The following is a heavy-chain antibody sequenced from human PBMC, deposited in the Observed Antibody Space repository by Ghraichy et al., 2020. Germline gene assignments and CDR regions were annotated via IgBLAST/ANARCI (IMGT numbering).Heavy chain of an antibody. CDR1: GFTFGDYA. V-gene: IGHV3-49*03. Sequence: GGSLRLSCTASGFTFGDYAMSWFRQAPGKGLEWVGFIRSKAYGGTTEYAASVKGRFTISRDDSKSIAYLQMNSLKTEDTAVYYCTRDYYGSGSYGTYYYYGMDVWGQGTTVTVSS. CDR3: TRDYYGSGSYGTYYYYGMDV. J-gene: IGHJ6*02. D-gene: IGHD3-10*01. CDR2: IRSKAYGGTT.